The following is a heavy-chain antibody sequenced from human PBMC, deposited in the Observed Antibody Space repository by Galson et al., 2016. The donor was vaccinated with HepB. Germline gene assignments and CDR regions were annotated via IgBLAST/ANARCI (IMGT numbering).Heavy chain of an antibody. J-gene: IGHJ6*02. CDR3: ARLGAGSMPTNFERDYYYGIDF. CDR2: ISSRSSYI. Sequence: SLRLSCAVSGFTFTTYSMSWVRQVPGKGLEWVSSISSRSSYIYYADSLKGRFTISRDNARNSLYLEINSLRAEDTALYYCARLGAGSMPTNFERDYYYGIDFWGQGTAVTVSS. CDR1: GFTFTTYS. V-gene: IGHV3-21*06. D-gene: IGHD5-24*01.